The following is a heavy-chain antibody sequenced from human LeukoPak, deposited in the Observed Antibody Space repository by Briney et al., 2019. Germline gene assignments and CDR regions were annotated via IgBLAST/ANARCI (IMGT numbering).Heavy chain of an antibody. J-gene: IGHJ3*02. CDR3: ARDYDFWSGLDAFDI. V-gene: IGHV3-23*01. CDR2: ISGSGGST. CDR1: GFTFSSYA. D-gene: IGHD3-3*01. Sequence: PGGSLRLSCAASGFTFSSYAMSWVRQAPGKGLEWVSAISGSGGSTYYADSVKGRFTISRDNSKNTLYLQMNSLRAEDTAVYYCARDYDFWSGLDAFDIWGQGTMVTVSS.